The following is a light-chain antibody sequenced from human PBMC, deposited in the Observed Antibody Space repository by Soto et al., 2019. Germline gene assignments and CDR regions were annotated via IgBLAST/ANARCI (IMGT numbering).Light chain of an antibody. V-gene: IGLV1-47*01. Sequence: QSVLTQSPSASGTPGQRVTISCSGSRSNIGRNFAYWYQHVQVTDTRILIQRNNERPSGVPDRFSGSKSGTSVSLAIIGLRSDDEATDYCSAWDDTLDAQVFGGGTQLTVL. J-gene: IGLJ3*02. CDR2: RNN. CDR3: SAWDDTLDAQV. CDR1: RSNIGRNF.